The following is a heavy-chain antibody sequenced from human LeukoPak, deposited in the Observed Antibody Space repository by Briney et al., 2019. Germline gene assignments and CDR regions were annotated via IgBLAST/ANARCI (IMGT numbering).Heavy chain of an antibody. D-gene: IGHD3-3*01. CDR2: INPNSGGT. CDR1: GYTFTGYY. CDR3: ARSLRFLEWLFPDY. Sequence: ASVKVSCKGSGYTFTGYYMHWVRQAPGQGLEWMGWINPNSGGTNYAQKFQGRVTMTRDTSISTAYMELSRLRSDDTAVYYCARSLRFLEWLFPDYWGQGTLVTVSS. J-gene: IGHJ4*02. V-gene: IGHV1-2*02.